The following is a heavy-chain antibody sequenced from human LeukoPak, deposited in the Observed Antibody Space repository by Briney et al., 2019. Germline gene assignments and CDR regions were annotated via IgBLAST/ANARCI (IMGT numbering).Heavy chain of an antibody. J-gene: IGHJ4*02. Sequence: PSETLSLTCTVSGGSISSYYWSWIRQPAGKGLGWIGHIYTSGSTNYNPSLKSRVTMSVDTSKNQFSLKLSSVTAADTAVYYCARDLLDSGSYLTVDYFDYWGQGTLVTVSS. CDR2: IYTSGST. CDR1: GGSISSYY. D-gene: IGHD1-26*01. CDR3: ARDLLDSGSYLTVDYFDY. V-gene: IGHV4-4*07.